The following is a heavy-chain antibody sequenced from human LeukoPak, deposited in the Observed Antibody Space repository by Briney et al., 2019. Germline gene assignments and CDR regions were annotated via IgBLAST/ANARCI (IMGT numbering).Heavy chain of an antibody. CDR3: ARDAGSSLSHYGMDV. CDR2: ISAYNGNT. D-gene: IGHD5-18*01. J-gene: IGHJ6*02. Sequence: ASVKVSCKASGYTFTSYGISWVRHAPGEVLEWMGWISAYNGNTNYAQKLQGRVTMTTDTSTSTAYMELRSLRSDDTAVYYCARDAGSSLSHYGMDVWGQGTTVTVSS. CDR1: GYTFTSYG. V-gene: IGHV1-18*01.